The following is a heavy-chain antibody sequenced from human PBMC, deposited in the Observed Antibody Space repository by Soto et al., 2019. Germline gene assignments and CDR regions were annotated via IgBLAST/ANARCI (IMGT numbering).Heavy chain of an antibody. CDR3: ERQRNSVVTQDYFDV. CDR1: GDSISSRSYY. V-gene: IGHV4-39*01. Sequence: SETLSLTCTVTGDSISSRSYYWGWIRQPPGKGLEWIGSIYYSGSTYNNPSLRSRVSMSIDASKDQFSLKLKSVTAADTALYFCERQRNSVVTQDYFDVSGPGSLVTVYS. J-gene: IGHJ4*02. CDR2: IYYSGST. D-gene: IGHD2-21*02.